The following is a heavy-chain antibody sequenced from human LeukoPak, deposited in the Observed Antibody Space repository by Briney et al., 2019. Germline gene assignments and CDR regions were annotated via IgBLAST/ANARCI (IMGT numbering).Heavy chain of an antibody. CDR2: IDPSDSYT. D-gene: IGHD3-22*01. V-gene: IGHV5-10-1*01. J-gene: IGHJ4*02. CDR3: ARSAYYYDTSGTS. Sequence: GESLKISCEASGYSFTTYWISWVRRMPGKGLEWMGRIDPSDSYTNYSPSFQGHVTFSADKSINTAYLQWSSLKASDTAMYYCARSAYYYDTSGTSWGQGTLVIVSS. CDR1: GYSFTTYW.